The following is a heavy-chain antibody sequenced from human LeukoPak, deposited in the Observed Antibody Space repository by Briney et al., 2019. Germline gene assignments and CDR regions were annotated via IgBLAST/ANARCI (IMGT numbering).Heavy chain of an antibody. CDR2: IGGSGIGT. CDR3: AKGYSGYDSDFDY. D-gene: IGHD5-12*01. Sequence: GRSLRLSCAASGFTFSSYAMSWVRQAPGKGLEWVSAIGGSGIGTYYADSVKGRFTIPRDNSKTTLYLQMNSLRAEDTAVYYCAKGYSGYDSDFDYWGQGTLVTVSS. V-gene: IGHV3-23*01. J-gene: IGHJ4*02. CDR1: GFTFSSYA.